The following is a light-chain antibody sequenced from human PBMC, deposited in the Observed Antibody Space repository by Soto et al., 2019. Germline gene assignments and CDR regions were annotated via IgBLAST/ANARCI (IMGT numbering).Light chain of an antibody. CDR2: GAS. J-gene: IGKJ5*01. Sequence: DIQITQSPSFLSASVGDRVTITCRASQSIGKHLNWYQQKPGKAPKFLIYGASTLQSGVPSRFTGSGSGTDFTLTVNSLQAEDFATYYCQQSYTRPTTFGQGTRLEIK. V-gene: IGKV1-39*01. CDR1: QSIGKH. CDR3: QQSYTRPTT.